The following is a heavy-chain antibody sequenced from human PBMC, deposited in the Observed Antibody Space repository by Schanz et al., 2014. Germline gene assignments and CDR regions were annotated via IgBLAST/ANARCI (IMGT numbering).Heavy chain of an antibody. CDR3: AKDSTHIDIVLVPTAIDY. Sequence: QVQLVESGGGVVQPGRSLRLSCAASGFTFSSYGMHWVRQAPGKGLEWVAAMSYDGSIKYYGDSVKGRFTISRDNSKNTLYLHMNTLRSEDTAEYYGAKDSTHIDIVLVPTAIDYWGQGTLVTVSS. CDR1: GFTFSSYG. V-gene: IGHV3-30*18. CDR2: MSYDGSIK. D-gene: IGHD2-2*01. J-gene: IGHJ4*02.